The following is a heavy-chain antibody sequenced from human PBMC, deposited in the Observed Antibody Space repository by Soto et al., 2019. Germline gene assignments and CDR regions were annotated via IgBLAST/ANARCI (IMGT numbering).Heavy chain of an antibody. V-gene: IGHV3-74*01. J-gene: IGHJ4*02. CDR1: GFDFSSYW. CDR3: ARDRWGLLGGDY. CDR2: IIYDGGIT. D-gene: IGHD3-16*01. Sequence: VQLVESGGGLVQPGGSLRISCAASGFDFSSYWMHWVRQAPGEGPVWVSRIIYDGGITNYVDSVKGRFTMSRDNDKNTVFLQMNSLRAEDTAVYYCARDRWGLLGGDYWGQGTLVIVSS.